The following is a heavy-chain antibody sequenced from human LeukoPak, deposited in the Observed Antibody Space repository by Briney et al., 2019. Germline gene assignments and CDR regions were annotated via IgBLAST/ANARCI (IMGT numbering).Heavy chain of an antibody. D-gene: IGHD1-1*01. Sequence: GASVKVSCKAFGYTFDTSSISWVRQAPGQRLEWMGWISPNNGNTHYAQGVQGRVTMTTDKSRSTAYMELRSLRSDDTAVYYCTRVRNSNNWWGAFDIWGQGTMVTVSS. CDR3: TRVRNSNNWWGAFDI. CDR2: ISPNNGNT. J-gene: IGHJ3*02. V-gene: IGHV1-18*01. CDR1: GYTFDTSS.